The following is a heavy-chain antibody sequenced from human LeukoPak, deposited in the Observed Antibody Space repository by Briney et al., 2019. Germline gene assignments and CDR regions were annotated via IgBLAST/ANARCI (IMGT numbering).Heavy chain of an antibody. CDR3: AREGPEYYYDSSGYYSYFDY. Sequence: PGGSLRLSCAASGFTFSSYSMNWVRQAPGKGLEWVSYISSSSSTIYYADSVKGRFTISRDNAKNSLYLQMNSLRDEDTAVYYCAREGPEYYYDSSGYYSYFDYWGQGTLVTVSS. CDR1: GFTFSSYS. CDR2: ISSSSSTI. D-gene: IGHD3-22*01. V-gene: IGHV3-48*02. J-gene: IGHJ4*02.